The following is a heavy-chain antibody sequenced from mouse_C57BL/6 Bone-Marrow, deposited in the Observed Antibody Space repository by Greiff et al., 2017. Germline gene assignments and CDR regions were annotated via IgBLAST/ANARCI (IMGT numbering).Heavy chain of an antibody. J-gene: IGHJ4*01. V-gene: IGHV14-3*01. CDR1: GFHIKNTY. D-gene: IGHD5-5*01. CDR2: IDPANGNT. CDR3: ASLSYLHY. Sequence: VQLQHSVAELVRPGASVKLSCTASGFHIKNTYMHWVKQRPEQGLAWIGRIDPANGNTKYAPKFQGKATIPAYTSSNTAYLQLSSLTSEDTAIYYCASLSYLHYWGQGTSVTVSS.